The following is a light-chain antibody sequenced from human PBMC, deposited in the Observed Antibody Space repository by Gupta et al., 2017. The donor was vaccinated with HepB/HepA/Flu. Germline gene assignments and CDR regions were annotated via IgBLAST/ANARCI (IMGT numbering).Light chain of an antibody. Sequence: VLTQSPATLSLSPGERATLSCRASQSVSTYLAWYQQKPGQAPRLLIFDASNRATGVPARFTGTGSVTDFTLTISSLEPEDFAVYYCQQRNNWPPAPTFDGGTRVEIK. CDR1: QSVSTY. CDR3: QQRNNWPPAPT. J-gene: IGKJ4*01. CDR2: DAS. V-gene: IGKV3-11*01.